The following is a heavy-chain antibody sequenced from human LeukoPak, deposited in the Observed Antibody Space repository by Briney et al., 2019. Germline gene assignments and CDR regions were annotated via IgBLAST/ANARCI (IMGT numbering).Heavy chain of an antibody. J-gene: IGHJ3*02. CDR1: GFTFSSYE. Sequence: GGSLRLSCAASGFTFSSYEMNWVRQAPGKGLEWVSYISSSGSTIYYADSVKGRFTISRDNAKNSLYLQMNSLRAEDTAVYYCASFSYSGSYGGLGLDAFDIWGQGTMVTVSS. CDR3: ASFSYSGSYGGLGLDAFDI. CDR2: ISSSGSTI. D-gene: IGHD1-26*01. V-gene: IGHV3-48*03.